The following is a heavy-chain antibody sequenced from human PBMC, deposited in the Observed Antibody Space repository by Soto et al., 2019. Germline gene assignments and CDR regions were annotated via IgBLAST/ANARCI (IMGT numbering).Heavy chain of an antibody. CDR1: GFTFDDYA. Sequence: ESGGGLVQPGRSLRLSCAASGFTFDDYAMHWVRHAPGKGLEWVSGISWNSGSIGYADSVKGRFTISRDNAKNSLYLQMNSLRAEDTALYYCAKDISFAVAGSAFDYWGQGTLVTVSS. V-gene: IGHV3-9*01. J-gene: IGHJ4*02. CDR2: ISWNSGSI. D-gene: IGHD6-19*01. CDR3: AKDISFAVAGSAFDY.